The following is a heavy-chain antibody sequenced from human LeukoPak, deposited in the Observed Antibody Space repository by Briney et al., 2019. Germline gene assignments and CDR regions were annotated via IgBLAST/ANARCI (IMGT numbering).Heavy chain of an antibody. CDR3: ARDCSSTSCPLSDALDI. Sequence: PSQTRSLTCSVSGGSIRTDDYYWSWIRQPPGKGLEWIGYIFHAGRTYYSPSLKSRVTISVDTSKNQFSLNLRSVTAADTAVYYCARDCSSTSCPLSDALDIWGQGTMVTVSS. CDR1: GGSIRTDDYY. CDR2: IFHAGRT. J-gene: IGHJ3*02. D-gene: IGHD2-2*01. V-gene: IGHV4-30-4*01.